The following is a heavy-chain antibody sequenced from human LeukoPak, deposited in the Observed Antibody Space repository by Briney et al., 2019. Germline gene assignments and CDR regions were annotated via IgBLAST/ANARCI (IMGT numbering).Heavy chain of an antibody. Sequence: KSSETLSLTCTVSGGSISSSIYYWGWIRQPPGKGLEWIGSIYYSGSTYYNPSLKSRVTISVDTSKNQFSLKLSSVTAADTAVYYCARPKSVGTIDYWGQGTLVTVSS. CDR2: IYYSGST. V-gene: IGHV4-39*01. J-gene: IGHJ4*02. CDR3: ARPKSVGTIDY. CDR1: GGSISSSIYY. D-gene: IGHD1-1*01.